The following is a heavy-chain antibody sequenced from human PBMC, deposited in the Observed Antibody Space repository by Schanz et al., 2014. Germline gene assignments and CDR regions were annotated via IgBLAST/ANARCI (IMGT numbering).Heavy chain of an antibody. CDR1: GYTFRDYY. Sequence: QGKGEKSGAEVKKPGASVKVSCKASGYTFRDYYMHWVRQAPGQGLEYLGWINPKSGGTAYAQNFQGRVSMTTESSSSTAYKELSRLTSDATERDVCARALNQMPHDDGGQGTLVTVSS. J-gene: IGHJ4*02. CDR3: ARALNQMPHDD. CDR2: INPKSGGT. D-gene: IGHD2-2*01. V-gene: IGHV1-2*02.